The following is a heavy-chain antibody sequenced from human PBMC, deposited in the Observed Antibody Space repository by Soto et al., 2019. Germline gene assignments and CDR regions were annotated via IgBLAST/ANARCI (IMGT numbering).Heavy chain of an antibody. J-gene: IGHJ4*02. D-gene: IGHD6-19*01. CDR2: ISGYNGNT. CDR3: ARAGIAEAGTLGDY. V-gene: IGHV1-18*01. CDR1: GYTFINYG. Sequence: QVQLVQSGAEVKKPGASVKVSCKASGYTFINYGITWVRQAPGQGPEWMGWISGYNGNTNYAQKLQDRVTMTTDTSTRTAYMELRSLRSDDTAVYYCARAGIAEAGTLGDYWGQGTLVTVSS.